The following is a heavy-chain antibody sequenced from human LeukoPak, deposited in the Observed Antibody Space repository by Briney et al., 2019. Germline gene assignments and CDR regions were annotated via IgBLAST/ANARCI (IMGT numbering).Heavy chain of an antibody. CDR3: ARGGRRF. V-gene: IGHV3-53*05. Sequence: GGSLRLSCAASGFTGFTVSGNYMSWVRQAPGKGLEWISLIYSGGNPYYADSVKGRFTISRDNSKNTLYLQMNSLRAEDTAVYYCARGGRRFWGQGTLVTVSS. D-gene: IGHD3-16*01. CDR1: GFTGFTVSGNY. CDR2: IYSGGNP. J-gene: IGHJ4*02.